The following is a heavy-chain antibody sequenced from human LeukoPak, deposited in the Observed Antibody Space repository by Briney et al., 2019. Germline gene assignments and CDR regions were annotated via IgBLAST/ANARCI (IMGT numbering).Heavy chain of an antibody. D-gene: IGHD5-12*01. CDR3: ARDPGPLRLRANDAFDI. CDR1: GGSISSHY. J-gene: IGHJ3*02. V-gene: IGHV4-59*11. Sequence: SETLSLTCTVSGGSISSHYWSWIRQPPGKGLEWIGYIYYSGSTNYNPSLKSRVTISVDTSKNQFSLKLSSVTAADTAVYYCARDPGPLRLRANDAFDIWGQGTMVTVSS. CDR2: IYYSGST.